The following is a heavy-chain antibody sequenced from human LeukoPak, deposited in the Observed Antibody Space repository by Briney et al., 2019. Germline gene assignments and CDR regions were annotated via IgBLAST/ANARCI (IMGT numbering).Heavy chain of an antibody. D-gene: IGHD6-19*01. CDR3: ATDSDIAVAANTGAGAFDI. V-gene: IGHV1-24*01. Sequence: ASVKVSREVSGYTLTELSMHWVRQAPGKGLEWMGGFDPEDGETIYAQKFQGRVPMTEDTSTDTAYLELSSLRSEATAVYYCATDSDIAVAANTGAGAFDIWGQGTMVTVSS. J-gene: IGHJ3*02. CDR2: FDPEDGET. CDR1: GYTLTELS.